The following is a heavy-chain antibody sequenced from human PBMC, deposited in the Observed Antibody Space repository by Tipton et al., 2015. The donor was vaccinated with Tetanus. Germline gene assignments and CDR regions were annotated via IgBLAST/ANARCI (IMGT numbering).Heavy chain of an antibody. CDR2: IYYSGST. D-gene: IGHD6-13*01. Sequence: TLSLTCTVSGGSTSSYYWSWIRQPPGKGLEWIGYIYYSGSTNYNPSLKSRVTISVDTSKNQFSLKLSPVTAADTAVYYCARIATFNDAFDIWGQGTMVSVSS. CDR1: GGSTSSYY. V-gene: IGHV4-59*01. CDR3: ARIATFNDAFDI. J-gene: IGHJ3*02.